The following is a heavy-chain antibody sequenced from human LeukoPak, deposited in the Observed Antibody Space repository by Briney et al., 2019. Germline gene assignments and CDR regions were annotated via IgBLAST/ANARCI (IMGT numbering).Heavy chain of an antibody. V-gene: IGHV3-23*01. D-gene: IGHD3-22*01. CDR2: ITGSDDAT. CDR1: GFTFSSSA. Sequence: GGXLSLSCAASGFTFSSSAMSWVRQAPGKGVEGGSTITGSDDATYYADSVKGGVTISRENYRNRLHFQMNSLRVEDTGIYYCARGPQLGSGYHPYSWGQGTLVTVSS. CDR3: ARGPQLGSGYHPYS. J-gene: IGHJ5*02.